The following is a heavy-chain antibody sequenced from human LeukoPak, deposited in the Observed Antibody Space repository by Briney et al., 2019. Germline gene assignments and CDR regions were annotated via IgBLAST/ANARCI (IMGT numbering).Heavy chain of an antibody. Sequence: GRSLRLSCAASGFTFSSYGMHWVRQAPGKGLEWVSFIQNDGSEIYYTDSVKGRFTISRDYAKNSLYLQMNSLRVEDTAVYYCARELTTQAFDYWGQGTLVTVSS. CDR1: GFTFSSYG. V-gene: IGHV3-30*03. CDR3: ARELTTQAFDY. J-gene: IGHJ4*02. D-gene: IGHD3-22*01. CDR2: IQNDGSEI.